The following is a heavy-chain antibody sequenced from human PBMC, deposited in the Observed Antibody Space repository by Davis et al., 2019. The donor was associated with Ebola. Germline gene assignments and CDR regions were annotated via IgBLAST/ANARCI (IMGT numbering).Heavy chain of an antibody. CDR3: ARDRGMITFGGVHQY. Sequence: AASVKVSCKASGGTFSSYTISWVRQAPGQGLEWMGWISAYNGNTNYALKFQGRVTMTRDTSTSTAYMELRSLRSDDTAVYYCARDRGMITFGGVHQYWGQGTLVTVSS. J-gene: IGHJ4*02. CDR1: GGTFSSYT. V-gene: IGHV1-18*01. CDR2: ISAYNGNT. D-gene: IGHD3-16*01.